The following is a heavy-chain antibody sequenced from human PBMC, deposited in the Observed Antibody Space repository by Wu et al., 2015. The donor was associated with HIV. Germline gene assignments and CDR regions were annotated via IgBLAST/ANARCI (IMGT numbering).Heavy chain of an antibody. CDR1: GGTFSSHG. CDR2: ISVYNGNT. J-gene: IGHJ3*02. Sequence: QVHLTQSGPELKRPGASVKVSCKASGGTFSSHGVGWVRQPPGQGLEWMGWISVYNGNTNYVKKFQDRVTMTTDTSTTTVYMELRSLGSDDTAVYYCAKSSVPQLHAFDIWGQGTNGHCLS. V-gene: IGHV1-18*01. CDR3: AKSSVPQLHAFDI. D-gene: IGHD3-10*01.